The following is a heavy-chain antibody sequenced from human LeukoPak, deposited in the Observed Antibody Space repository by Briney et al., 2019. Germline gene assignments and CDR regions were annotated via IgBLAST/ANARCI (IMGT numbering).Heavy chain of an antibody. Sequence: GGSLRLSCAASGFTFSSYAMSWVRQAPGKGLEWVANIKQDGNEKYYANSVKGRFTISRDNGKNSLDLQMNSLRADDTAVYYCARDTLGEGEDANYAVYYFDYWGQGTVVTVSS. D-gene: IGHD4/OR15-4a*01. CDR2: IKQDGNEK. CDR1: GFTFSSYA. J-gene: IGHJ4*02. V-gene: IGHV3-7*01. CDR3: ARDTLGEGEDANYAVYYFDY.